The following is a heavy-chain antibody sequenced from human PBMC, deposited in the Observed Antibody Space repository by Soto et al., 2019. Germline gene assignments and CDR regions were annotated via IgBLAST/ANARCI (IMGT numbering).Heavy chain of an antibody. CDR3: ARDPDGSGTPGYYYGMDV. D-gene: IGHD3-10*01. V-gene: IGHV4-31*03. CDR1: GGSISSGGYY. CDR2: IYYSGST. Sequence: QVQLQESGPGLVKPSQTLSLTCTVSGGSISSGGYYWSWIRQHPGKGLEWIGYIYYSGSTYYNPSLKSRVTIPVDTSKNQFSLKLRSVTAADTAVYYCARDPDGSGTPGYYYGMDVWGQGTTVTVSS. J-gene: IGHJ6*02.